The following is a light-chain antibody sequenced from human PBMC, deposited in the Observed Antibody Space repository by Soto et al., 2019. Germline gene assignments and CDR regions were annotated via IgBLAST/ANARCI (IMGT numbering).Light chain of an antibody. Sequence: DIQMTQSPFTLSASVGDRVTITCRASQSISCWLAWYQQKPGKAPKLLIYDASSLESGVPSRFSGSGSGTEFTLTISSLQPDDFATYYCQQYNSYSPVTFGGGTKVEIK. CDR2: DAS. V-gene: IGKV1-5*01. J-gene: IGKJ4*01. CDR3: QQYNSYSPVT. CDR1: QSISCW.